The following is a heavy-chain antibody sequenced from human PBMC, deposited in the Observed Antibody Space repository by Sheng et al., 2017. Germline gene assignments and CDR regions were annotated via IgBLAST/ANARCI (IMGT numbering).Heavy chain of an antibody. CDR3: ARGPQNYDWFDP. V-gene: IGHV4-38-2*02. J-gene: IGHJ5*02. CDR1: GFSISSGYQ. Sequence: QVQLQESGPGLAKPSETLSLTCTVSGFSISSGYQWGWIRQPPGKGLEWIGNIYHSGSTYYNPSLKSRVTISVDTSKNQFSLNLSSVTAADTAVYYCARGPQNYDWFDPWGQGTLVTVSS. CDR2: IYHSGST. D-gene: IGHD1-7*01.